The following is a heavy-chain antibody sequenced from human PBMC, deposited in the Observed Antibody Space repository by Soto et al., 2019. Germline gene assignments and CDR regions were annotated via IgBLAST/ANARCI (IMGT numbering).Heavy chain of an antibody. CDR3: NTVEKFPEIYYYYCGYMDV. CDR1: GFTFSNAW. D-gene: IGHD1-1*01. CDR2: IKSKTEGGTT. J-gene: IGHJ6*03. Sequence: EVQLVESGGGLVQPEGSLRLSCAASGFTFSNAWMSWVRQAPGKGLEWVGRIKSKTEGGTTDYAAPVKGRFTISRDDSVSTLYMQRNRLKIEDTAVYFCNTVEKFPEIYYYYCGYMDVWGKGTTVTVSS. V-gene: IGHV3-15*01.